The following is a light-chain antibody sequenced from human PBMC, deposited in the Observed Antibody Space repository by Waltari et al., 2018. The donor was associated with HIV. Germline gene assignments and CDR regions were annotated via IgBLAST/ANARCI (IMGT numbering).Light chain of an antibody. J-gene: IGLJ2*01. CDR2: QET. V-gene: IGLV3-1*01. Sequence: SFDFTQPPSVSVSPGQTASIPFPGDQLWDEYVYWYQQKPGQSSVLVIYQETKRPSGIPERFSGSNSGNTATLTISGTQAMDEADYYCQAWDSNTGVFGGGTRLTVL. CDR1: QLWDEY. CDR3: QAWDSNTGV.